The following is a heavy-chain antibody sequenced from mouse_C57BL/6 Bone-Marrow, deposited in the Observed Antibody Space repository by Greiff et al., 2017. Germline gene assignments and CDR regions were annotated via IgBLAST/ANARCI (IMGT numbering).Heavy chain of an antibody. D-gene: IGHD1-3*01. J-gene: IGHJ2*01. Sequence: VQLKQSGPGLAKPSQTLSLTCSVTGYSITSDYWNWIRKFPGNKLEFMGYISYSGSTYYNPSHKSRISITRATSKNQYSLQLNSVTTEDTATYYCARYGDDNDCDYWGQGTTLTVSS. CDR3: ARYGDDNDCDY. CDR2: ISYSGST. V-gene: IGHV3-8*01. CDR1: GYSITSDY.